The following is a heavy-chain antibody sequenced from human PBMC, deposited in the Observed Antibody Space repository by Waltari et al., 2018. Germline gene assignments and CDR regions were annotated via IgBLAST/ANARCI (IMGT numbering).Heavy chain of an antibody. CDR1: GYTFTSYD. CDR3: ARALAERFLEWLLDYGMDV. V-gene: IGHV1-8*01. Sequence: QVQLVQSGAEVKKPGASVKVSCKASGYTFTSYDINWVRQATGQGLEWMGRINPNGGNTGYDQKFQGRVTMTRNTSISTAYMELSSLRSEDTAVYYCARALAERFLEWLLDYGMDVWGQGTTVTVSS. CDR2: INPNGGNT. D-gene: IGHD3-3*01. J-gene: IGHJ6*02.